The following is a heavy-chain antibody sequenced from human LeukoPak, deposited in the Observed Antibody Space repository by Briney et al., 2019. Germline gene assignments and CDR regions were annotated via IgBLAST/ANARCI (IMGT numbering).Heavy chain of an antibody. CDR1: GFTFSSYG. Sequence: GGSLRLSCAPSGFTFSSYGMHWVRQAPGKGLEWVAVISYDGSNKYYADSVKGRFTISRDNAKNSLYLQLNSLRAEDTAVYYCARDPRTVRIWGQGTLVTVSS. CDR2: ISYDGSNK. J-gene: IGHJ4*02. CDR3: ARDPRTVRI. D-gene: IGHD1-1*01. V-gene: IGHV3-30*03.